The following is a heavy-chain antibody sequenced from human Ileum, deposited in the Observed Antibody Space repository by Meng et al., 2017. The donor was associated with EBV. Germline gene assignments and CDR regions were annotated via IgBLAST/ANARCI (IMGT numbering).Heavy chain of an antibody. Sequence: HVQSQESGPGRVTPSGTLSLTCAVSGGPMSSTNWWSWVRQPPGKGLEWIGEIYHSGSTNYNPSLKSRVSISVDKSKNQFSLKLSSVTAADTAAYYCARADKVRFDYWGQGTLVTVSS. CDR1: GGPMSSTNW. V-gene: IGHV4-4*02. J-gene: IGHJ4*02. CDR2: IYHSGST. CDR3: ARADKVRFDY.